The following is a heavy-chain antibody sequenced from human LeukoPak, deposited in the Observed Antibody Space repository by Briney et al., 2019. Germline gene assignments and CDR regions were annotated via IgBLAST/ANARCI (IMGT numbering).Heavy chain of an antibody. Sequence: SVKVSCKASGYTFTGYYMHWVRQAPGQGLEWMGGIIPIFGTANYAQKFQGRVTITADESTSTAYMELSSLRSEDTAVYYCLSGSYFDYWGQGTLVTVSS. D-gene: IGHD1-26*01. J-gene: IGHJ4*02. CDR1: GYTFTGYY. V-gene: IGHV1-69*13. CDR2: IIPIFGTA. CDR3: LSGSYFDY.